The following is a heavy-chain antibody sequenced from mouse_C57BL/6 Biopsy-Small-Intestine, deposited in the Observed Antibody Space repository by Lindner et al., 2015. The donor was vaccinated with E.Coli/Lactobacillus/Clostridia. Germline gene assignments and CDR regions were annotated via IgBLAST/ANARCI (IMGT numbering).Heavy chain of an antibody. CDR3: VSRLFPVAY. J-gene: IGHJ3*01. CDR2: IRSKSNNYAT. V-gene: IGHV10-1*01. CDR1: GFGFNIYA. Sequence: VQLQESGGGLVQPKGSLKLSCAASGFGFNIYAMNWVRQAPGKGLEWVARIRSKSNNYATYYADSVKDRFTISRDDSENMLYLQMNNLKTEDTAMYYCVSRLFPVAYWGQGTLVTVSA. D-gene: IGHD6-5*01.